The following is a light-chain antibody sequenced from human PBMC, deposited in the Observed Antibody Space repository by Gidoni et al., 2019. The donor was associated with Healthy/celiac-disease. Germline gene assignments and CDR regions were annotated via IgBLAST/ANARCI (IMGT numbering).Light chain of an antibody. J-gene: IGLJ1*01. Sequence: QSALTQPPSASGSPGQSVTIPCTGTSSDVGGYNYVSWYQPHPGKAPKLMIYEVSTRPSGVPDRFSGSKSGNTASLTVSGLQAEDEADYYCSSYAGSNNFVFGTGTKVTVL. CDR2: EVS. CDR1: SSDVGGYNY. V-gene: IGLV2-8*01. CDR3: SSYAGSNNFV.